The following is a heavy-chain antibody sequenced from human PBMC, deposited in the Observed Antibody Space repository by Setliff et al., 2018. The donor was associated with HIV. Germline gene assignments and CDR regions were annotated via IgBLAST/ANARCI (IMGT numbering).Heavy chain of an antibody. V-gene: IGHV4-39*07. CDR1: GGSISSSSYY. CDR3: ARVYDSTGYYFDF. D-gene: IGHD3-22*01. CDR2: IFYSGHT. Sequence: ASETLSLTCTVSGGSISSSSYYWGWIRQPPGKGLEWIGNIFYSGHTFYNPSLRSRVTMSIDKSKKQFSLKVTSVTAADTAVYYCARVYDSTGYYFDFWGQGTLVTVSS. J-gene: IGHJ4*02.